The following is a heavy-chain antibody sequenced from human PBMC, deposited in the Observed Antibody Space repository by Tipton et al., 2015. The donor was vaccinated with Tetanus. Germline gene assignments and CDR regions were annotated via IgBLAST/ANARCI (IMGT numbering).Heavy chain of an antibody. V-gene: IGHV3-21*01. CDR2: ISSTTSYI. Sequence: SLRLSCAASGFTFGSHGMNWVRQAPGRGLEWVSSISSTTSYIYYSDSVKGRFTISRDNAKNSLYLQMNSLTADDTAVYFCASGSSLDYWGQGTLVTVFS. J-gene: IGHJ4*02. CDR3: ASGSSLDY. CDR1: GFTFGSHG. D-gene: IGHD6-6*01.